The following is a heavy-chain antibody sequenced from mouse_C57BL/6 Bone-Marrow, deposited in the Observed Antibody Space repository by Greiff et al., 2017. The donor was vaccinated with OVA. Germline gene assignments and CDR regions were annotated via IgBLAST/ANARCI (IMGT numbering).Heavy chain of an antibody. Sequence: DVKLVESEGGLVQPGSSMKLSCTASGFTFSDYYMAWVRQVPEKGLEWVANINYDGSSTYYLDSLKSRFIISRDNAKNILYLQMSSLKSEDTSTYYCARVYDYDTSFDYWGQGTTLTVSS. V-gene: IGHV5-16*01. D-gene: IGHD2-4*01. CDR3: ARVYDYDTSFDY. CDR2: INYDGSST. CDR1: GFTFSDYY. J-gene: IGHJ2*01.